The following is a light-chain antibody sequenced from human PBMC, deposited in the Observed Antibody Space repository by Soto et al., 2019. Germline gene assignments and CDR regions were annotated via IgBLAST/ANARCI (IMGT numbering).Light chain of an antibody. J-gene: IGKJ1*01. CDR2: GAS. Sequence: EIVLTQSPGILSLSPVERATLSFMASQSVSNDFLAWYQQKPGQAPRLLIYGASTRATDVPDRFSGSGSGADFTLTISRLEPEDFAVYYCQQYGSSPPRTFGQGTKVDIK. V-gene: IGKV3-20*01. CDR1: QSVSNDF. CDR3: QQYGSSPPRT.